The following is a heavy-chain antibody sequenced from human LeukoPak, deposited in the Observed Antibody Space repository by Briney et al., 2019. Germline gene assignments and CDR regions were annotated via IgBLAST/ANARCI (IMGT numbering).Heavy chain of an antibody. Sequence: GGSLRLSCAASGLTFSSYGMHWVRQAPGKGLEWVAFIRYDGSNKYYADSVKGRFTISRDNSKNTLYLQMNSLRAEDTAVYYCARASVVPRPAEYFQHWGQGTLVTVSS. CDR3: ARASVVPRPAEYFQH. CDR1: GLTFSSYG. J-gene: IGHJ1*01. D-gene: IGHD2-15*01. CDR2: IRYDGSNK. V-gene: IGHV3-30*02.